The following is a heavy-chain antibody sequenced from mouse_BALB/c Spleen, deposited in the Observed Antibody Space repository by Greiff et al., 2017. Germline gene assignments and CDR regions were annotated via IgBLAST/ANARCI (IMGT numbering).Heavy chain of an antibody. J-gene: IGHJ3*01. CDR1: GYTFTSYT. CDR3: ASRAIYYDYDEAWFAY. V-gene: IGHV1-4*01. CDR2: INPSSGYT. D-gene: IGHD2-4*01. Sequence: MQLQESGAELARPGASVKMSCKASGYTFTSYTMHWVKQRPGQGLEWIGYINPSSGYTNYNQKFKDKATLTADKSSSTAYMQLSSLTSEDSAVYYCASRAIYYDYDEAWFAYWGQGTLVTVSA.